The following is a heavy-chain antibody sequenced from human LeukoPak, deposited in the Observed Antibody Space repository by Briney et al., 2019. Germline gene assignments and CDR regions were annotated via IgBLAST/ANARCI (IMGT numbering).Heavy chain of an antibody. D-gene: IGHD4-17*01. CDR2: IYYSGST. V-gene: IGHV4-61*01. Sequence: SETLSLTCTVSGGSVSSGSYYWSWIRQPPGKGLEWIGYIYYSGSTNYNPSLKSRATISIDTSKNQFSLKLTSVTAADTAVYYCARDGQDYGDYDYYYGMDVRGKGTTVTVSS. CDR1: GGSVSSGSYY. CDR3: ARDGQDYGDYDYYYGMDV. J-gene: IGHJ6*04.